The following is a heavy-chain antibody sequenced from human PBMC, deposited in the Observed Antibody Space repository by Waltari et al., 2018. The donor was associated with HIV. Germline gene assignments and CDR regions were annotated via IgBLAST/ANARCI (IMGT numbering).Heavy chain of an antibody. CDR1: GFTVSSNY. D-gene: IGHD7-27*01. CDR3: ASAPNWGPAIH. Sequence: EVQLVETGGGLIQPGGSLRLSCAASGFTVSSNYMSWVRQAPGKGLEWVSLIYSGGGTYYADSVKGRFTISRDNSKNTLYLQMNTLRVEDTAVYYCASAPNWGPAIHWGQGTLVTVSS. CDR2: IYSGGGT. V-gene: IGHV3-53*02. J-gene: IGHJ4*02.